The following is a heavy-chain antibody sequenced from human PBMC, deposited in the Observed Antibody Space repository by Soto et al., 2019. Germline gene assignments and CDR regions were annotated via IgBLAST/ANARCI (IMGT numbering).Heavy chain of an antibody. CDR1: GGSISSYY. Sequence: PSETLSLTCTASGGSISSYYWSWIRQPPGKGLEWIGYIYYSGSTNYNPSLKSRVTISVDTSKNQFSLKLSSVTAADTAVYYCARDLSRSCSSTSCRDDNWFDPCRQVXLVTAS. V-gene: IGHV4-59*01. CDR3: ARDLSRSCSSTSCRDDNWFDP. D-gene: IGHD2-2*01. CDR2: IYYSGST. J-gene: IGHJ5*02.